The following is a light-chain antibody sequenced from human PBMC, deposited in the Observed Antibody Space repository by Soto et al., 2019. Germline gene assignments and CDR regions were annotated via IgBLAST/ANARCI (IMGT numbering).Light chain of an antibody. CDR1: SSNIGAGYD. Sequence: QPVLTQPPSVSGAPGQRVTISCTGSSSNIGAGYDVHWYQQLPGTAPKLLIYGNSNRPSGVPDRFSGSKSGTXASLAITGLQAEDEADYYCQSYDSSLSGVVFGGGTKLTVL. CDR2: GNS. J-gene: IGLJ2*01. CDR3: QSYDSSLSGVV. V-gene: IGLV1-40*01.